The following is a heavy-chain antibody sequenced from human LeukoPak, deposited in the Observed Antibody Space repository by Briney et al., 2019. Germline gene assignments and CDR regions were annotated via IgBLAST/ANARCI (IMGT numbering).Heavy chain of an antibody. CDR1: GFTFSSYG. V-gene: IGHV3-30*18. J-gene: IGHJ4*02. CDR2: TSYDGSNK. CDR3: AKKSPGTYYAPPDY. D-gene: IGHD3-10*01. Sequence: GRPLRLPCAASGFTFSSYGMHWVRQAPGKGLEWVAVTSYDGSNKNYADSVKGRFTISRDNSKNTLYLQMNSLRAEDTAVYYCAKKSPGTYYAPPDYWGQGTLVTVSS.